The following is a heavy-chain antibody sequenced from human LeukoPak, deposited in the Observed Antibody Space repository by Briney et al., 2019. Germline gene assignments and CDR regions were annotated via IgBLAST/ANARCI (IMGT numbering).Heavy chain of an antibody. Sequence: GGSLRLSCAASGFTFSNAWMSWVRQAPGKGLEWVGRIKSKTDGGTTDYAAPVKGRFTISRDDSKNTLYLQMDSLKTEDTAMYYCTTEDTVTGNFDYWGQGTLVTVSS. CDR2: IKSKTDGGTT. V-gene: IGHV3-15*01. J-gene: IGHJ4*02. CDR3: TTEDTVTGNFDY. CDR1: GFTFSNAW. D-gene: IGHD4-17*01.